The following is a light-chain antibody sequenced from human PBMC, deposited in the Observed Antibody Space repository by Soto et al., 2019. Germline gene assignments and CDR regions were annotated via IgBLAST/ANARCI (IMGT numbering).Light chain of an antibody. Sequence: EIVMTQSPATLSVSPGEIATLSCRASQSVSGKLAWYQQKPGQAPRLLIYGASTRDTGIPARLSGSGSGTEFNLTISSLQSEDFAVYSCQQYNNWPPITFGQGTRLEIK. CDR1: QSVSGK. V-gene: IGKV3-15*01. CDR2: GAS. J-gene: IGKJ5*01. CDR3: QQYNNWPPIT.